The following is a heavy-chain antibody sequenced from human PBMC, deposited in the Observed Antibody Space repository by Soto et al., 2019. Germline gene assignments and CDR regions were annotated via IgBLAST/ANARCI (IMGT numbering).Heavy chain of an antibody. CDR3: ARDQYCSSTSCRYGGGWFDP. CDR1: GSTFSDYY. V-gene: IGHV3-11*01. CDR2: ISSSGSTI. J-gene: IGHJ5*02. Sequence: GGSLRLSCAASGSTFSDYYMSWIRQAPGKGLEWVSYISSSGSTIYYADSVKGRFTISRDNAKNSLYLQMNSLRAEDTAVYYCARDQYCSSTSCRYGGGWFDPWGQGTLVTVSS. D-gene: IGHD2-2*01.